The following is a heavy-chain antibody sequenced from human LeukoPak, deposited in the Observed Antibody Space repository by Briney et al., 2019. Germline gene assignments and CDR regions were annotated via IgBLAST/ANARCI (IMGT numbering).Heavy chain of an antibody. CDR3: ATRESNRYNWNYGDAFDI. J-gene: IGHJ3*02. D-gene: IGHD1-7*01. CDR1: GYTFTSYG. Sequence: ASVKVSCKASGYTFTSYGISWVRQAPGQGLEWMGWISAYNGNTNYAQKLQGRVTMTTDTSTSTAYMELRSLRSDDTAVYYCATRESNRYNWNYGDAFDIWGQGTMVTASS. V-gene: IGHV1-18*01. CDR2: ISAYNGNT.